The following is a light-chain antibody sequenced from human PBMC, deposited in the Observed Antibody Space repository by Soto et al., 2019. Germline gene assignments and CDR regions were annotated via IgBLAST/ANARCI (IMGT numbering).Light chain of an antibody. CDR3: QSYDSRLSAVV. CDR2: DNS. Sequence: QSVLTQPPSVSGAPGQRVTISCTGNSSNIGAGFDVHWYQQLPGTAPKLLIHDNSNRPSGVPDRFSGSKSGTSASLAITGLQAEDGTDYYCQSYDSRLSAVVFGGGTKLTVL. CDR1: SSNIGAGFD. V-gene: IGLV1-40*01. J-gene: IGLJ2*01.